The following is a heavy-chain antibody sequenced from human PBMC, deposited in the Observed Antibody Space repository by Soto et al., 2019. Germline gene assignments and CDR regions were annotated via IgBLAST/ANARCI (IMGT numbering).Heavy chain of an antibody. J-gene: IGHJ6*02. D-gene: IGHD2-21*02. CDR2: ISYDGSNK. V-gene: IGHV3-30-3*01. Sequence: QVQLVESGGGVVQPGRSLRLSCAASGFTFSSYAMHWVRQAPGKGLEWVAVISYDGSNKYYADSVKGRFTISRDNSKNTLYLQMNRLRAEDTAVYYCARGGYCGGDCYRHYYYGMDVWGQGTTVTVSS. CDR1: GFTFSSYA. CDR3: ARGGYCGGDCYRHYYYGMDV.